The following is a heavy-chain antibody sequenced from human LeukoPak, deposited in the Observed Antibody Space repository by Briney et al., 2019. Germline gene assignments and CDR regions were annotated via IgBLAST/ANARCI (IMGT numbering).Heavy chain of an antibody. D-gene: IGHD3-10*01. V-gene: IGHV3-23*01. CDR3: ASGYGSGSYYKGNWFDP. CDR1: GFTFSSYG. J-gene: IGHJ5*02. Sequence: GGSLRLSCAASGFTFSSYGMSWVRQAPGKGLEWVSAISGSGGSTYYADSVKGRFTISRDNSKNTLYLQMNSLRAEDTAVYYCASGYGSGSYYKGNWFDPWGQGTLVTVSS. CDR2: ISGSGGST.